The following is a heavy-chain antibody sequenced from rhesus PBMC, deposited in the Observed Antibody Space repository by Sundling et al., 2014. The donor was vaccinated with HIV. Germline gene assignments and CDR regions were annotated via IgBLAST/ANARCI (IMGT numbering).Heavy chain of an antibody. D-gene: IGHD1-1-1*01. Sequence: QVQLQESGPGVVKPSETLSLTCAVSGGSMSGYYWNWIRQPPGRGLEWIGHIFGSVGNTYSNPSLKSRVTISKATSKNQFSLKLSSVTAADTAVYYCARVILAGTLFDYWGQGVVVTVSS. CDR3: ARVILAGTLFDY. CDR1: GGSMSGYY. CDR2: IFGSVGNT. J-gene: IGHJ4*01. V-gene: IGHV4-160*01.